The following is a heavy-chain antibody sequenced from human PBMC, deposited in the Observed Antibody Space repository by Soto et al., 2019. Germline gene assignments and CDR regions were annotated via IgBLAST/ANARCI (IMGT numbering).Heavy chain of an antibody. D-gene: IGHD3-22*01. Sequence: ASVKVSCKASGYTFTSYYMHWVRQAPGQGLEWMGIINPSGGSTSYAQKFQGRVTMTRDTSTSTVYMELSSLRSEDTAVYYCARTHPDFDYYDSSGRERYSYYYYVMDCWGPGTTVTVSS. V-gene: IGHV1-46*01. CDR1: GYTFTSYY. J-gene: IGHJ6*02. CDR2: INPSGGST. CDR3: ARTHPDFDYYDSSGRERYSYYYYVMDC.